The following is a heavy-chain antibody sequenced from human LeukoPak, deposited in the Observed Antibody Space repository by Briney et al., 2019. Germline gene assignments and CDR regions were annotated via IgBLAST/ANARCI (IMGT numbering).Heavy chain of an antibody. CDR2: IYHSGST. CDR3: ARRPLPDPAAESFYYYYYGMDV. J-gene: IGHJ6*02. D-gene: IGHD1-14*01. V-gene: IGHV4-4*02. CDR1: DGSISSSNW. Sequence: SETLSLTCAVSDGSISSSNWWSWVRQPPGKGLEWIGEIYHSGSTNYNPSLKSRVTISVDKSKNQFSLKLSSVTAADTAVYYCARRPLPDPAAESFYYYYYGMDVWGQGTTVTVSS.